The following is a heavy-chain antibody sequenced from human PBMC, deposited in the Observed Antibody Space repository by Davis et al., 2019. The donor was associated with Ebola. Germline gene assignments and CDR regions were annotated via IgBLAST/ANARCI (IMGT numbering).Heavy chain of an antibody. CDR1: GFNFSDHY. V-gene: IGHV3-11*04. J-gene: IGHJ3*02. CDR2: ISSSGSTI. Sequence: GESLKISCRGSGFNFSDHYMSWIRQAPGKGLEWVSYISSSGSTIYYADSVKGRFTISRDNAKNSPYLQMNSLSLEDTALYSCATSESGGLDAFDIWGQGTMVTVSS. D-gene: IGHD3-10*01. CDR3: ATSESGGLDAFDI.